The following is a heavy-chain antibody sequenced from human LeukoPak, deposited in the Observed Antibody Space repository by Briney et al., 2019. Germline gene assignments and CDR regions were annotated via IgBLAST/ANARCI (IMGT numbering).Heavy chain of an antibody. CDR2: INAGNGNT. V-gene: IGHV1-3*03. CDR3: ARGSGYCSSTSCYEDAFDI. Sequence: ASVTVSCKASGYTFTSYAMHWVRQAPGQGLEWMGWINAGNGNTKYSQEFQGRVTITRDTSASTAYMELSSLRSEDMAVYYCARGSGYCSSTSCYEDAFDIWGQGTMVTVSS. J-gene: IGHJ3*02. D-gene: IGHD2-2*01. CDR1: GYTFTSYA.